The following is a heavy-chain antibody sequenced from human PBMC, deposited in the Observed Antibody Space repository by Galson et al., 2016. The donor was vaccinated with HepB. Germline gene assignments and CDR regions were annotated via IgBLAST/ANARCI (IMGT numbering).Heavy chain of an antibody. D-gene: IGHD2-2*01. CDR2: IWYDGSKT. J-gene: IGHJ4*02. CDR3: TRDVGTSIDF. CDR1: GFSLTTFG. Sequence: SLRLSCAVSGFSLTTFGMRWVAVIWYDGSKTYYADSVRGRYTVSRDISNNTLFLQMNSLRAEDTALYYCTRDVGTSIDFWGQGTLVSVSS. V-gene: IGHV3-33*01.